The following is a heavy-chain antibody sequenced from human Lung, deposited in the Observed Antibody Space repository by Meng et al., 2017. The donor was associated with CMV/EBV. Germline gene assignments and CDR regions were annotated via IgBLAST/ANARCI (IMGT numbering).Heavy chain of an antibody. J-gene: IGHJ4*01. V-gene: IGHV3-23*03. Sequence: GESXMISCAASGFTFSSYAMSWVRQAPGKGLEWVSVIYSGGSSTYYADSMKCRFTISRDNSKNTLYLQMNSLRGEYTAVYYCAKVRRYCSSTSCSPLHHWXQRTLVTVSS. CDR3: AKVRRYCSSTSCSPLHH. D-gene: IGHD2-2*01. CDR1: GFTFSSYA. CDR2: IYSGGSST.